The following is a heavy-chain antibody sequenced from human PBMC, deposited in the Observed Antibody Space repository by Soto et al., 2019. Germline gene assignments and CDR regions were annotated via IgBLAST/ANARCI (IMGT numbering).Heavy chain of an antibody. CDR2: IIPILGIA. D-gene: IGHD3-22*01. CDR3: ARADYYDSIGYPYYGMDV. CDR1: GGTFSSYT. V-gene: IGHV1-69*02. J-gene: IGHJ6*02. Sequence: SVKVSCKASGGTFSSYTISWVRQAPGQGLEWMGRIIPILGIANYAQKFQGRVTITADESTSTAYMELSSLRSEDTAVYYCARADYYDSIGYPYYGMDVWGQGTTVTVSS.